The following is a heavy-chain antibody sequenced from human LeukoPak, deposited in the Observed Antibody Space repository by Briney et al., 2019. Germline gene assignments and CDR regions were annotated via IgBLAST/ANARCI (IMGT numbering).Heavy chain of an antibody. V-gene: IGHV3-30*18. D-gene: IGHD6-13*01. Sequence: PGGSLRLSCAASGFTLSTYWMSWVRQAPGKGLEWVAVISYDGSNKYYADSVKGRFTISRDNSKNTLYLQMNSLRAEDTAVYYCAKEGTHLNIAAAGQGLFDYWGQGTLVTVSS. CDR3: AKEGTHLNIAAAGQGLFDY. CDR2: ISYDGSNK. J-gene: IGHJ4*02. CDR1: GFTLSTYW.